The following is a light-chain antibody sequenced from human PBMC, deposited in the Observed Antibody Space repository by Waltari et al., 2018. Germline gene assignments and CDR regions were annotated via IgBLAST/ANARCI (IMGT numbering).Light chain of an antibody. CDR3: HLYGSART. J-gene: IGKJ4*01. Sequence: NVLTQSPGTLSLSPGERATLSCRASQSVSNNYLAWYQHQPGQAPRVLIYGASSRATGIPDRVSGSGSGTDFTLTISRLEPEDSAVYFCHLYGSARTFGGGTKVEIK. CDR1: QSVSNNY. V-gene: IGKV3-20*01. CDR2: GAS.